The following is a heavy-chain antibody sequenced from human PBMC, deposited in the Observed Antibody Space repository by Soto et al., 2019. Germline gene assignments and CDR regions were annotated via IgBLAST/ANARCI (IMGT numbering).Heavy chain of an antibody. CDR3: ARDWWGITAVGTYYYCGMDV. V-gene: IGHV3-7*05. D-gene: IGHD6-13*01. CDR1: GFSFSSYW. CDR2: IKPDGSEE. Sequence: EVQLVESGGGLVQPGGSLRLSCAASGFSFSSYWMSWVRQAPGKGLEWVANIKPDGSEENSVDSAKGRFTISRDNAKNALYLQMNSLRVEDTAVYYCARDWWGITAVGTYYYCGMDVWGQGTTVTVAS. J-gene: IGHJ6*02.